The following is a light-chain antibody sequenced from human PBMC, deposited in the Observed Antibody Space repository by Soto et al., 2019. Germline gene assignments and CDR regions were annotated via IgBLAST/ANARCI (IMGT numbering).Light chain of an antibody. CDR2: GAS. J-gene: IGKJ3*01. CDR3: QQYGSSPLT. V-gene: IGKV3-20*01. CDR1: QSVASSF. Sequence: EIVLTQSPGALSLSPGERATLSCRASQSVASSFLAWYQQKPGQAPRLLMYGASSRANGIPDRFSGSGSGTDFTLTISRLEPEDFAMYYCQQYGSSPLTFGPGTKVDLK.